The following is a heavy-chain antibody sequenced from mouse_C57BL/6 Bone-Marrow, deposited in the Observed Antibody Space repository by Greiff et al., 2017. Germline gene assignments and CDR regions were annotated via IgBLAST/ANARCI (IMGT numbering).Heavy chain of an antibody. CDR2: ISGGGGNT. J-gene: IGHJ3*01. CDR3: ARPYPPFAY. Sequence: EVMLVESGGGLVKPGGSLKLSCAASGFTFSSYTMSWVRQTPEKRLEWVATISGGGGNTYYPDSVKGRFTISRDNAKNTLYLQMSSLRSEDTALYYCARPYPPFAYWGQGTLVTVSA. V-gene: IGHV5-9*01. D-gene: IGHD2-10*01. CDR1: GFTFSSYT.